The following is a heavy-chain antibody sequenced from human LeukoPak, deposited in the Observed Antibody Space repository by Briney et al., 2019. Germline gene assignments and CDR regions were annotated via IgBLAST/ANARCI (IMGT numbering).Heavy chain of an antibody. CDR3: ARVPGTTPFDY. J-gene: IGHJ4*02. D-gene: IGHD1-1*01. CDR2: ISHTGST. V-gene: IGHV4-34*01. Sequence: SETLSLTCAVSGGSFSDYYWSWVRQPPGKGLEWIGEISHTGSTNYNPSLESRVTISVDKSKNQFSLRLSSVTAADTAVYFCARVPGTTPFDYWGQGTLVTVSS. CDR1: GGSFSDYY.